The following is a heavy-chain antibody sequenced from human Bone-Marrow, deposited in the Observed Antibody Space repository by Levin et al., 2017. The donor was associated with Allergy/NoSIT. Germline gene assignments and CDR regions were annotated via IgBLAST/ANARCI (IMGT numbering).Heavy chain of an antibody. CDR2: ISSSGSTI. V-gene: IGHV3-48*03. Sequence: PGGSLRLSCAASGFTFSSYEMNWVRQAPGKGLEWVSYISSSGSTIYYADSVKGRFTISRDNAKNSLYLQMNSLRAEDTAVYYCARSQSPHYYYYGMDVWGQGTTVTVSS. J-gene: IGHJ6*02. CDR1: GFTFSSYE. D-gene: IGHD4-11*01. CDR3: ARSQSPHYYYYGMDV.